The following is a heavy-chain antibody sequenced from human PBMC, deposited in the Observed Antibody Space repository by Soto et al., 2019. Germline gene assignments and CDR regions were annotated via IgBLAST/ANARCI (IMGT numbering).Heavy chain of an antibody. CDR1: GGSISHYS. Sequence: PSETLSLTCTVSGGSISHYSWSWIRQPPGKGLECIGYVYNSGSINYNPSLKSRVTISVDTSKNQFSLKVNSVTAADTAVYYCARSDPSGVVGDYWGQGTLVTVSS. D-gene: IGHD2-2*01. V-gene: IGHV4-59*01. CDR3: ARSDPSGVVGDY. CDR2: VYNSGSI. J-gene: IGHJ4*02.